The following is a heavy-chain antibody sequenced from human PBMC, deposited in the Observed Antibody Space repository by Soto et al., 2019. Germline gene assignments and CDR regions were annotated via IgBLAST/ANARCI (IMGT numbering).Heavy chain of an antibody. CDR3: GKVLIGATRHTDVDS. CDR1: GVSLNSGHYY. Sequence: QVQLQESGPGLLKPLETLSLTCTVSGVSLNSGHYYWVWIRQSPGKGLAWIASIYYDESTYYNPSPKSRVTISTDKPKNQFSLPLKSVTAADTAVYYCGKVLIGATRHTDVDSWGQGALVTVSS. CDR2: IYYDEST. D-gene: IGHD2-15*01. J-gene: IGHJ4*02. V-gene: IGHV4-39*01.